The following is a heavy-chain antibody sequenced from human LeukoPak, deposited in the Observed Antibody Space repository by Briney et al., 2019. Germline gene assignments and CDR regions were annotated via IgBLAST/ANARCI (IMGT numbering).Heavy chain of an antibody. CDR3: ARRKASLWFGELLGNWFDP. CDR1: GGSISSSSYY. V-gene: IGHV4-39*01. Sequence: KPSETLSLTCTVSGGSISSSSYYWGWIRQPPGKGLEWIGSIYYSGSTYYNPSLKSRVTISVDTSKNQFSLKLSSVTAADTAVYYCARRKASLWFGELLGNWFDPWGQGTLVTVSS. CDR2: IYYSGST. J-gene: IGHJ5*02. D-gene: IGHD3-10*01.